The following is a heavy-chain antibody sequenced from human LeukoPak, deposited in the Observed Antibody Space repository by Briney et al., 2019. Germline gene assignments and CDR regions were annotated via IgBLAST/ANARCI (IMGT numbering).Heavy chain of an antibody. D-gene: IGHD3-10*01. Sequence: PGGSLRLSCAASGFTFSAYYMTWIRQAPGKGLDWVSYISESGGTIHYADSVKGRFIISRDNAKNSLYLQMNGLRAEDTAVYYCARGYGSGRYSNWFDPWGQGTLVTVSS. J-gene: IGHJ5*02. CDR1: GFTFSAYY. V-gene: IGHV3-11*04. CDR2: ISESGGTI. CDR3: ARGYGSGRYSNWFDP.